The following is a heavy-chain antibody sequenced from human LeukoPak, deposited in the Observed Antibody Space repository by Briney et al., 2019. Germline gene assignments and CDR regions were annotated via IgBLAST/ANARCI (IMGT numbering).Heavy chain of an antibody. V-gene: IGHV5-51*01. CDR3: AGSVEMATISGFDY. CDR2: IYPSDSDT. Sequence: GESLKISCKGSGYTFTNYWIGWVRQMPGKGLEWMGIIYPSDSDTRYSPSFQGQVTTSADKSISTAYLQWSSLKASDSAMYYCAGSVEMATISGFDYWGQGTLVTVSS. D-gene: IGHD5-24*01. J-gene: IGHJ4*02. CDR1: GYTFTNYW.